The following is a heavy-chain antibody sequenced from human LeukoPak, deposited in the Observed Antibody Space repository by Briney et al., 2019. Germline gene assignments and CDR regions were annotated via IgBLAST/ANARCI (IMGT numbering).Heavy chain of an antibody. D-gene: IGHD5-24*01. CDR1: GFTFSSYG. J-gene: IGHJ4*01. Sequence: GRSLRLSCAASGFTFSSYGMHWVRQAPGKGLEWVAVISYDGSNKYYADSVKGRFTISRDNSKNTLYLQMNSLRAEDTAVYYCAKDEEMRYFDYWGQEPWSPSPQ. CDR3: AKDEEMRYFDY. CDR2: ISYDGSNK. V-gene: IGHV3-30*18.